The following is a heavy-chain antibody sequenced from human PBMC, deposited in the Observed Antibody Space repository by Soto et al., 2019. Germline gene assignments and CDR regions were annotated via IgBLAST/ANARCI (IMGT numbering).Heavy chain of an antibody. CDR3: ARDRSNSPDYFHY. CDR1: GGAIISDDYY. J-gene: IGHJ4*02. Sequence: SETLSLTCTVPGGAIISDDYYWIWIRQTPGKGLEWIGYIYYNGRNDYNPSLKSRVIISIDTSKNQFSLNLNSVSAADTAVYYCARDRSNSPDYFHYWGQGTLVTVSS. V-gene: IGHV4-30-4*01. D-gene: IGHD6-6*01. CDR2: IYYNGRN.